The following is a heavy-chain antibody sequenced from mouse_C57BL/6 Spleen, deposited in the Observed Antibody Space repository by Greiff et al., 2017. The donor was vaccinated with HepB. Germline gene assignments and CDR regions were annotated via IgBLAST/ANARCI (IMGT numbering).Heavy chain of an antibody. J-gene: IGHJ2*01. CDR3: ARDRKDYFDY. Sequence: DVMLVESEGGLVQPGSSMKLSCTASGFTFSDYYMAWVRQIPEKGLEWVANINYDGSSTYYLDSLKSRFIISRDNATNILYLQMSSLKSEDTATYYCARDRKDYFDYWGQGTTLTVSS. V-gene: IGHV5-16*01. CDR1: GFTFSDYY. CDR2: INYDGSST.